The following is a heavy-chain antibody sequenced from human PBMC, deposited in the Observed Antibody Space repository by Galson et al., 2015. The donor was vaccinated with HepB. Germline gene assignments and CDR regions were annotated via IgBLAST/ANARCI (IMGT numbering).Heavy chain of an antibody. CDR1: GFTVSSNY. J-gene: IGHJ4*02. D-gene: IGHD6-19*01. CDR2: IYSGGST. V-gene: IGHV3-53*01. Sequence: SLRLSCAASGFTVSSNYMSWVRQAPGKGLEWVSVIYSGGSTYYADSVKGRFTISRDNSKNTLYLQMNSLRAEDTAVYYCARGRSGWSDWGRLDYWGQGTLVTVSS. CDR3: ARGRSGWSDWGRLDY.